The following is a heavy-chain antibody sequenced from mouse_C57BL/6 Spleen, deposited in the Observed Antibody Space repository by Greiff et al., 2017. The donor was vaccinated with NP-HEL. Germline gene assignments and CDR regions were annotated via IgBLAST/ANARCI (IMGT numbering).Heavy chain of an antibody. CDR3: AIWGLRP. D-gene: IGHD1-1*01. J-gene: IGHJ4*01. Sequence: QVHVKQPGAELVKPGASVKVSCKASGYTFTSYWMHWVKQRPGQGLEWIGRIHPSDSDTNYNQKFKGKATLTADKSSSTAYMQLSSLTSEVSAVYYCAIWGLRPWGQGTSVTVSS. V-gene: IGHV1-74*01. CDR2: IHPSDSDT. CDR1: GYTFTSYW.